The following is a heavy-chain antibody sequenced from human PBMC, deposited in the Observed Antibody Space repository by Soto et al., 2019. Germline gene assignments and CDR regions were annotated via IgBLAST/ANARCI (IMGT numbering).Heavy chain of an antibody. D-gene: IGHD1-26*01. CDR3: ARLAVGATSYYYGMDA. Sequence: PGESLKISCKGSGYSFTSYWIGWVRQMPGKGLEWMGIIYPGDSDTRYSPSFQGQVTISADKSISTAYLQWSSLKASDTAMYYCARLAVGATSYYYGMDAWGQGTTVTVSS. V-gene: IGHV5-51*01. J-gene: IGHJ6*02. CDR2: IYPGDSDT. CDR1: GYSFTSYW.